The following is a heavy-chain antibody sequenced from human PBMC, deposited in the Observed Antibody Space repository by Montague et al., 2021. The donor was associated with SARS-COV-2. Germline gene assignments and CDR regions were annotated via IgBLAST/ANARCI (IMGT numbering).Heavy chain of an antibody. CDR2: RIYSAGS. CDR3: ARVKRGCYYGLGVSAHFDY. D-gene: IGHD3-10*01. V-gene: IGHV4-59*01. Sequence: SETLSLTCTVSGDSISRDNWRRIGRPPVWTLVSNGSRIYSAGSNYNPSLKSRVTISVDTSKNQFSLKLSSVTAADTAAYYCARVKRGCYYGLGVSAHFDYWGQGTLVTVSS. CDR1: GDSISRDN. J-gene: IGHJ4*02.